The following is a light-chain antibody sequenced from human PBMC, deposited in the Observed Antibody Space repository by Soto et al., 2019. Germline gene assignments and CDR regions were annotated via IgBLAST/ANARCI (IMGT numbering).Light chain of an antibody. V-gene: IGLV2-14*03. CDR2: DVS. CDR1: SSDVGRYNY. CDR3: SSYTSGSTL. J-gene: IGLJ2*01. Sequence: QSALTQPASVSGSPGQSITISCTGTSSDVGRYNYVSWYQQHPGKAPKLMIYDVSNRPSGVSNRFSGSKSGNTASLTISGLQAEDEADYYCSSYTSGSTLFGGGTQLTVL.